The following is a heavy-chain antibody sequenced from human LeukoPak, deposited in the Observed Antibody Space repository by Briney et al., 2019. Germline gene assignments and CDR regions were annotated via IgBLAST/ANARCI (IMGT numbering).Heavy chain of an antibody. CDR2: ISGSGSGGRT. Sequence: GGSLRLSCAASGFTFSSYAMGWVRQAPGRGLEWVSAISGSGSGGRTYYADSVKGRFTISRDNSKNTLSLQMNSLRGEDTAVYYCAKDREGTIADYFDYWGQGTLVTVSS. J-gene: IGHJ4*02. CDR3: AKDREGTIADYFDY. D-gene: IGHD1-7*01. V-gene: IGHV3-23*01. CDR1: GFTFSSYA.